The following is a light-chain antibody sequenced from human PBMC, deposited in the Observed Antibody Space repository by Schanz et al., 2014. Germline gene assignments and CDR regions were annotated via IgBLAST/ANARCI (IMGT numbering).Light chain of an antibody. J-gene: IGKJ3*01. CDR2: PES. V-gene: IGKV1-12*01. Sequence: DIQMTQSPSSVSASIGDRVTITCRASQGIGTWLAWYQQKPGKAPKLLIYPESSLQSGVPSRFSGSGSGTDFTLTISSLHPDDFATYFCQQANSFPFTFGPGTKVILK. CDR3: QQANSFPFT. CDR1: QGIGTW.